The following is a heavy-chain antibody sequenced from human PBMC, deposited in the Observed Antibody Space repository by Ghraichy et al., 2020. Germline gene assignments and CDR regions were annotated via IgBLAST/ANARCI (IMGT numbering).Heavy chain of an antibody. Sequence: SQTLSLTCTVSGGSISSYYWSWIRQPPGKGLEWIGYIYYSGSTNYNPSLKSRVTISVDTSKNQFSLKLSSVTAADTAVYYCARQGNIAAALIWGQGTLVTVSS. CDR2: IYYSGST. V-gene: IGHV4-59*08. J-gene: IGHJ4*02. CDR1: GGSISSYY. CDR3: ARQGNIAAALI. D-gene: IGHD6-13*01.